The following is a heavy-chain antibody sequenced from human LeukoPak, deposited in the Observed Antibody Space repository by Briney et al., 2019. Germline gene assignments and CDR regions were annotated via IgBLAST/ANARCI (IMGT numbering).Heavy chain of an antibody. Sequence: GGSLRLSCAASGFTFSSYGMHWVRQAPGKGLEWVAVISYDGSNKYYADSVKGRFTIPRDNSKNTLYLQMNSLRAEDTAVYYCAKDSSSGWYGGVDYWGQGTLVTVSS. V-gene: IGHV3-30*18. CDR1: GFTFSSYG. CDR3: AKDSSSGWYGGVDY. D-gene: IGHD6-19*01. CDR2: ISYDGSNK. J-gene: IGHJ4*02.